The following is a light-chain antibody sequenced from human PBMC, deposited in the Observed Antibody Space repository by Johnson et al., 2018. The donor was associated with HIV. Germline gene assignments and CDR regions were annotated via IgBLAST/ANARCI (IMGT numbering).Light chain of an antibody. J-gene: IGLJ1*01. CDR2: DNN. V-gene: IGLV1-51*01. CDR3: GTWDSSLRVGF. CDR1: SSNIGNNF. Sequence: QSVLTQPPSVSAAPGQRVTRSYSGSSSNIGNNFVSWFRQLPLRAPKVLIYDNNKRPSGIPDRFSGSKSGTSATLCITGLQTGDEADYYCGTWDSSLRVGFFGTGSKVTVL.